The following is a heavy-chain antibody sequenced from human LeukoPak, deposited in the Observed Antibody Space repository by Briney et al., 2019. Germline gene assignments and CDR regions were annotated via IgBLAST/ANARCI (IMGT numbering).Heavy chain of an antibody. D-gene: IGHD3-10*01. CDR1: GFTFSSYG. CDR3: AKVARLWFGELSWFDP. Sequence: PGGSLRLSCAASGFTFSSYGMSWVRQAPGKGLEWVSAISGSGGSTYYADSVKGRFTISRDNSKNTLYLQMNSLRAEDTAVYYCAKVARLWFGELSWFDPWGQGTLVTVSS. CDR2: ISGSGGST. J-gene: IGHJ5*02. V-gene: IGHV3-23*01.